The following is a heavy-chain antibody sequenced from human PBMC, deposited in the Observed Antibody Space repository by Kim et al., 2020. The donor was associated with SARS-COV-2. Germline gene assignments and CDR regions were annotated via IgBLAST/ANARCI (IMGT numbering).Heavy chain of an antibody. CDR1: GFTFDDYA. Sequence: GGSLRLSCAASGFTFDDYAMHWVRQAPGKGLEWVSVISWNSGSIGYADSVKGRFTISRDNAKNSLYLQMNSLRAEDTALYYCAKLGELSIDYWGQGTLVTVSS. V-gene: IGHV3-9*01. D-gene: IGHD3-10*01. CDR3: AKLGELSIDY. CDR2: ISWNSGSI. J-gene: IGHJ4*02.